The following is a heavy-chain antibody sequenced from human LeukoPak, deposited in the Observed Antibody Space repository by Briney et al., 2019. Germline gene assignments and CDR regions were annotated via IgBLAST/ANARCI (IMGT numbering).Heavy chain of an antibody. CDR1: GFTFSSYA. J-gene: IGHJ4*02. CDR3: AKDYSIVVVTAIADY. CDR2: ITGSGSST. V-gene: IGHV3-23*01. D-gene: IGHD2-21*02. Sequence: WGSLSLSCAASGFTFSSYALSWVRQAPGKGLEWVSGITGSGSSTYYADSLRGRFTISRDDSKNTLYLQMNSLRAEDTAVYYCAKDYSIVVVTAIADYWGQR.